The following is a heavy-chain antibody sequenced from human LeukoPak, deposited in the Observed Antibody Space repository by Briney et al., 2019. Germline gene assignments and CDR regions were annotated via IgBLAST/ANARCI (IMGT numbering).Heavy chain of an antibody. CDR1: GASITIGAESYH. CDR2: IYYSGNT. CDR3: ARQTGSGLFILP. Sequence: SETLSLTCTVSGASITIGAESYHWGWIRQPPGKGLEWIGSIYYSGNTYYNASLKSQVSISIDTSKNQFSLRLTSVTAADTAVYYCARQTGSGLFILPGGQGTLVIVSS. D-gene: IGHD3/OR15-3a*01. V-gene: IGHV4-39*01. J-gene: IGHJ4*02.